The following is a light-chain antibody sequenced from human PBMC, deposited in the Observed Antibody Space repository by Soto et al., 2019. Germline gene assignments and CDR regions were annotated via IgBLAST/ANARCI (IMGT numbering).Light chain of an antibody. Sequence: EIVMKQSPATLSVSPGERATLSCGASQSVSSNLAWYQQKPGQAPRLLIYGASTRATGIPARFSGSGSGTEFTLTISSLQSEDFAVYYCQHYNHWALTFGGGTKVDIK. CDR3: QHYNHWALT. J-gene: IGKJ4*01. CDR1: QSVSSN. CDR2: GAS. V-gene: IGKV3-15*01.